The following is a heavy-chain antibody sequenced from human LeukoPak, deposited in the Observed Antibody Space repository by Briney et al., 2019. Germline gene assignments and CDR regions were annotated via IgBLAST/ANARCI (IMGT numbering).Heavy chain of an antibody. D-gene: IGHD5-12*01. CDR1: GFTFSNAW. V-gene: IGHV3-15*01. CDR2: IKSKTDGGTT. Sequence: PGGSLRLSCAASGFTFSNAWMSWVRQAPGKGLEWVGRIKSKTDGGTTDYAAPVKGRFTISRDDSKNTLYLQMNSLKTEDTAVYYCTTDDDEAYSGCDKGDYWGQGTLVTVSS. CDR3: TTDDDEAYSGCDKGDY. J-gene: IGHJ4*02.